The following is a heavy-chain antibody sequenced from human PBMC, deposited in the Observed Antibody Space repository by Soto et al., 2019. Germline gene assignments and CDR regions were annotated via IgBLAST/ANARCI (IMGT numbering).Heavy chain of an antibody. CDR1: GFSFSSYS. D-gene: IGHD2-21*02. V-gene: IGHV3-21*01. CDR2: LSSSRRHI. Sequence: GGSLRLACAASGFSFSSYSMNWVRQAARKGLGWVPSLSSSRRHIDYADSAKGRSTTSRHNGKCSLYLQMNRLRAEHPALDYCGRAETADDHYYCDGWSQGTLVTVSS. CDR3: GRAETADDHYYCDG. J-gene: IGHJ4*02.